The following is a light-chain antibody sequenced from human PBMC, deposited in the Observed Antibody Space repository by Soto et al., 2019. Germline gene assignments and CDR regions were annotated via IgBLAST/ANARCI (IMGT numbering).Light chain of an antibody. CDR2: GTS. CDR3: QQYNSWPRT. V-gene: IGKV3-15*01. Sequence: EIVMTQSPATLSVSPGERATLSCRASQSVSSNLAWYQQKPGQPPRLLIHGTSTRATGVPARFSGSGSGTEFTLTISSLQSEDCAVYYCQQYNSWPRTFGQGTKVEVK. J-gene: IGKJ1*01. CDR1: QSVSSN.